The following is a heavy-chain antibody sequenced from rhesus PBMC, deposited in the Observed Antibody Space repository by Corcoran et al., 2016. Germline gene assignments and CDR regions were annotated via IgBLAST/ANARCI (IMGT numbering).Heavy chain of an antibody. CDR1: GGPISGYY. CDR3: ATRYYNFWSGSFDAFDF. Sequence: QVQLQESGPGLVKPSETLSLTCAVSGGPISGYYWSRIRQPPGKGLAWIGRIYGSGGSTDYNPSLKSRVTISTDTSKNQFSLKLSSVTAADTAVYYCATRYYNFWSGSFDAFDFWGQGLRVTVSS. V-gene: IGHV4-160*01. CDR2: IYGSGGST. J-gene: IGHJ3*01. D-gene: IGHD3-3*01.